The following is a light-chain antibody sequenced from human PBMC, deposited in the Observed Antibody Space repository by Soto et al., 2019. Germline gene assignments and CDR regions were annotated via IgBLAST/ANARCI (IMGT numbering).Light chain of an antibody. Sequence: EVVLTQSPGTLSLSPGDRASLSCRASQNLSRYFLAWYQHKPGQAPRLLIYDTSTRAAGISARFSGSGSGTEFTLTISSLQSEDFAVYYCQQYIDWPPGTFGQGTKVDIK. CDR2: DTS. CDR1: QNLSRY. J-gene: IGKJ1*01. CDR3: QQYIDWPPGT. V-gene: IGKV3-15*01.